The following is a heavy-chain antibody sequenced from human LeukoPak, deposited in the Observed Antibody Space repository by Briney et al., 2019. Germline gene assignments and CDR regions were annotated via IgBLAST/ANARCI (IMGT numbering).Heavy chain of an antibody. CDR1: GFTFSNYA. D-gene: IGHD2-8*01. CDR2: ISGSGGST. V-gene: IGHV3-23*01. J-gene: IGHJ5*02. Sequence: GGSLRLSCAASGFTFSNYAMSWVRQAPGKGLEWVSAISGSGGSTYYADSVKGRFTISRDNSKNTLYLQMNSLRAEDTAVYYCARGMLYNWFDPWGQGTLVTVSS. CDR3: ARGMLYNWFDP.